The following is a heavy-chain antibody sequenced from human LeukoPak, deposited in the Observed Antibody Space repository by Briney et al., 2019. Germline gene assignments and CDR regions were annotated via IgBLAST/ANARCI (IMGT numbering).Heavy chain of an antibody. CDR3: ARRGGPSYY. CDR2: IYYSGGT. V-gene: IGHV4-39*01. Sequence: SETLSLTCTVSGGSISSSSYSWGWIRQPPGKGLEWIGSIYYSGGTDYSPSLKSRVTISVDTSKNQFSPKLSSVTAADTAVYYCARRGGPSYYWGQGTLVTVSS. J-gene: IGHJ4*02. CDR1: GGSISSSSYS.